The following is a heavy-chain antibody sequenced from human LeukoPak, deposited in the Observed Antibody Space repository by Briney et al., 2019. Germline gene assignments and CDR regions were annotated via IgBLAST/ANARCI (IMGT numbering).Heavy chain of an antibody. J-gene: IGHJ5*02. CDR2: ISNGNT. V-gene: IGHV3-23*01. CDR1: GFSFSNFA. CDR3: VREAGYCASVCLKSNWFDP. Sequence: PGASLRLSCAASGFSFSNFAMSWVRQAPGKGLEWVSAISNGNTYYADSVRGRFTISRDDSKNMVYLQMNSLRVEDTARYYCVREAGYCASVCLKSNWFDPWGQGTLVTVSS. D-gene: IGHD2-21*02.